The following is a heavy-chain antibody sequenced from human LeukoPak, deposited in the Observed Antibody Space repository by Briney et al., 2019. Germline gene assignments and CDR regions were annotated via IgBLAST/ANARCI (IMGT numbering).Heavy chain of an antibody. V-gene: IGHV1-2*02. CDR3: ARLATTVTTRYFDY. D-gene: IGHD4-17*01. CDR1: GYTFTGYY. Sequence: ASVKVSCKASGYTFTGYYMHWVRRAPGQGLEWMGWINPNSGGTNYAQTFQGRVTMTRDTSISTAYMELSRLRSDDTAVYYCARLATTVTTRYFDYWGQGTLVTVSS. J-gene: IGHJ4*02. CDR2: INPNSGGT.